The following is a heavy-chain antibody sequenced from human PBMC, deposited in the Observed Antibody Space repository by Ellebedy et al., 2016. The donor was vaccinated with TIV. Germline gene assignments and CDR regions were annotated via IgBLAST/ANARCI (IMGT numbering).Heavy chain of an antibody. CDR1: GFTFKNYG. CDR3: ARVKRGAHFDY. D-gene: IGHD3-10*01. V-gene: IGHV3-7*01. CDR2: VKEDGSEK. J-gene: IGHJ4*02. Sequence: PGGSLRLSCAASGFTFKNYGMHWVRQAPGKGLEWVASVKEDGSEKSYVDSVKGRFTISRDNAKDLLYLQMNSLRAEDTAMYYCARVKRGAHFDYWGQGTLVTVSS.